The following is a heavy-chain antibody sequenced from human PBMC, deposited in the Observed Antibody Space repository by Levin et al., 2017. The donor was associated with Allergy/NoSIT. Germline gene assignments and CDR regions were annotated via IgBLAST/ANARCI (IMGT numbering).Heavy chain of an antibody. V-gene: IGHV3-48*01. J-gene: IGHJ4*02. CDR3: ARVTSKDAKNLWFGESYYFDY. CDR1: GFTFSSYS. CDR2: ISSSSSTI. D-gene: IGHD3-10*01. Sequence: GGSLRLSCAASGFTFSSYSMNWVRQAPGKGLEWVSYISSSSSTIYYADSVKGRFTISRDNAKNSLYLQMNSLRAEDTAVYYCARVTSKDAKNLWFGESYYFDYWGQGTLVTVSS.